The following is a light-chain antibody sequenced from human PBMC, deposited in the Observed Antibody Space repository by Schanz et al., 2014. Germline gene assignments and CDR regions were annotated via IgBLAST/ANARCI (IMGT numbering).Light chain of an antibody. CDR3: QQYHNSPPDT. CDR1: QSISSS. V-gene: IGKV1-5*01. J-gene: IGKJ2*01. CDR2: DAS. Sequence: DIQMTQSPSTLSASVGDTVTITCRASQSISSSLAWYQQKPGKAPNLLIYDASSLESGVPSRFSGSGSGTDFTLTISSLQPEDFAVYYCQQYHNSPPDTFGQGTKLEIK.